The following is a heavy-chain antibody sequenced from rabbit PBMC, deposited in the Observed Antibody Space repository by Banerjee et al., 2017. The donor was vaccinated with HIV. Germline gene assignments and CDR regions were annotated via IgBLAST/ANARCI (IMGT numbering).Heavy chain of an antibody. CDR3: AKDDPNVGGIYLNL. V-gene: IGHV1S40*01. J-gene: IGHJ4*01. D-gene: IGHD5-1*01. CDR2: IYAGSGDRT. CDR1: GFSFTSGYD. Sequence: QSLEESGGDLVKPGASLTLTCTASGFSFTSGYDMCWVRQAPGKGLEWIACIYAGSGDRTYYASWAKGRFTISKTSSTTVTLQMTSLTGADTATYFCAKDDPNVGGIYLNLWGQGTLVTVS.